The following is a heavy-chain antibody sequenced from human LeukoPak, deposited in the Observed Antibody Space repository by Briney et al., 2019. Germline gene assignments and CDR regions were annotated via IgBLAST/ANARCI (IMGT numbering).Heavy chain of an antibody. J-gene: IGHJ4*02. CDR3: ARSLGMGATLDY. D-gene: IGHD1-26*01. CDR2: INPNSGGT. V-gene: IGHV1-2*02. CDR1: GYTFTGYY. Sequence: ASVKVSCKASGYTFTGYYMHWVRQAPGQGLEWMGWINPNSGGTNYAQKFQGRVTMTRDTSISTAYMELSSLRSEDMAVYFCARSLGMGATLDYWGRGTLVTVSS.